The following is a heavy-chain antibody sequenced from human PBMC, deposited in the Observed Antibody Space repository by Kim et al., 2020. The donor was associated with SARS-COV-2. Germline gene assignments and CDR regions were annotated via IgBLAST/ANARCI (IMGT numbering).Heavy chain of an antibody. J-gene: IGHJ4*02. Sequence: ASVKVSCKASGYTFTSYAMNWVRQAPGQGLEWMGWINTNTGNPTYAQGFTGRFVFSLDTSVSTAYLQISSLKAEDTAVYYCATGWASYRSHNRDYWGQGTMVTVSS. D-gene: IGHD3-16*02. CDR3: ATGWASYRSHNRDY. CDR1: GYTFTSYA. CDR2: INTNTGNP. V-gene: IGHV7-4-1*02.